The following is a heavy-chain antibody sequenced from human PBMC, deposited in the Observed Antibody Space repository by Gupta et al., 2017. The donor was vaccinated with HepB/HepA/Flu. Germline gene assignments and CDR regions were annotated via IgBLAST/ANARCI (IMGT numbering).Heavy chain of an antibody. Sequence: QVQLQESGPGLVKTSATLSLTCTVSGVSMSSSTAFWAWIRQPPGKGLEWIGSVFYSGRTHYNPSLKSRVTISVDSSKNQFSLSLRSMTAADRALYYCARHQAGWYFDLWGRATQVTVST. V-gene: IGHV4-39*01. D-gene: IGHD6-19*01. CDR1: GVSMSSSTAF. CDR2: VFYSGRT. J-gene: IGHJ2*01. CDR3: ARHQAGWYFDL.